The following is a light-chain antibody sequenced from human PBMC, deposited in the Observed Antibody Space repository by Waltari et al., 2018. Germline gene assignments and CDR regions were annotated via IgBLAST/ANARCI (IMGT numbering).Light chain of an antibody. V-gene: IGKV3-15*01. CDR1: QSVRSY. CDR3: QQYNNWPPE. J-gene: IGKJ5*01. Sequence: EIVMTQSPATLSVSPGERVTLSCRASQSVRSYVAWYQQQPGLAPRLLVYGATTRATGIPAKFSGSGSGTEFTLTISSLESEDPAVYFCQQYNNWPPEFGQGTRLEIQ. CDR2: GAT.